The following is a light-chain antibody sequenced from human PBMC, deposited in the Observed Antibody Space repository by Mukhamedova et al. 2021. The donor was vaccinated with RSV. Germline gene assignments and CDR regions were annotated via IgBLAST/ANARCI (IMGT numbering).Light chain of an antibody. V-gene: IGKV3-15*01. J-gene: IGKJ1*01. CDR3: QQYNNWLT. CDR1: QSVSTY. Sequence: GERATLSCRASQSVSTYLAWYQQKPGQAPRLLLYGASTRATGIPARFSGSGSGTEFTLTISSLQSEDFAVYYCQQYNNWLTFGQGT. CDR2: GAS.